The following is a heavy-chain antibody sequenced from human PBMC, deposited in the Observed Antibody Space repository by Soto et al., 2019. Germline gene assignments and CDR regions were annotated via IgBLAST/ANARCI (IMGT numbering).Heavy chain of an antibody. CDR3: ARVVSPYYAVLTGTWFDP. V-gene: IGHV1-2*02. CDR2: IKSFNGDT. Sequence: GASVKVSCHASGFSFTGYYMPWARQAPGQGLEWVGWIKSFNGDTNYAQKFQGRVTLTSDTSISTAYMELSRLKSDDTAVYYCARVVSPYYAVLTGTWFDPWGQGTLVTVS. CDR1: GFSFTGYY. J-gene: IGHJ5*02. D-gene: IGHD3-9*01.